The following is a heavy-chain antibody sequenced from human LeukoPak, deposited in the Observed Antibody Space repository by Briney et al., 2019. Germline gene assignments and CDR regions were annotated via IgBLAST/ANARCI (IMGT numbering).Heavy chain of an antibody. CDR3: ARDGEMATIENYFDY. Sequence: SETLSLTCTVSGGSIRFSSYYWGWIRQPPGKGLEWIGSIYYNGSTHYNPSLKSRVTISLDTSKNQFSLKLSSVTAADTAVYYCARDGEMATIENYFDYWGQGTLVTVSS. CDR2: IYYNGST. V-gene: IGHV4-39*07. J-gene: IGHJ4*02. CDR1: GGSIRFSSYY. D-gene: IGHD5-24*01.